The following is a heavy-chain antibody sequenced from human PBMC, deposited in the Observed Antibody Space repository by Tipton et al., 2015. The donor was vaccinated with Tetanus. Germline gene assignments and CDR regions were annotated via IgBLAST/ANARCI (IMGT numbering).Heavy chain of an antibody. D-gene: IGHD1-26*01. CDR2: VYSSGST. Sequence: GLVKPSETLSLTCAVYGGSFSGYYWSWIRQTPGKGLEWIGNVYSSGSTYYNPSLKGRVTISIDTSTTQFSLRLNSVTAADTAIYYCARDHRLSASYAGWFDPWGQGTLVTVSS. CDR1: GGSFSGYY. J-gene: IGHJ5*02. V-gene: IGHV4-59*01. CDR3: ARDHRLSASYAGWFDP.